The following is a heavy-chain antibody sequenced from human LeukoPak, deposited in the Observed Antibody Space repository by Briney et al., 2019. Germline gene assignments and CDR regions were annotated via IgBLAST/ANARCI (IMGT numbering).Heavy chain of an antibody. D-gene: IGHD1-26*01. V-gene: IGHV3-7*01. CDR3: AKALVGATLSPLGY. CDR1: GFTFSSYW. CDR2: IKQDGSEK. J-gene: IGHJ4*02. Sequence: GGSLRLSCAASGFTFSSYWMSWVRQAPGKGLEWVANIKQDGSEKYYVDSVKGRFTISRDNSKNTLYLQMNSLRAEDTAVYYCAKALVGATLSPLGYWGQGTLVTVSS.